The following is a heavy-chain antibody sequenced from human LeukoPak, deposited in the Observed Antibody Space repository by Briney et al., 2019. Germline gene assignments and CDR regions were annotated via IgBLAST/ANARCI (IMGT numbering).Heavy chain of an antibody. Sequence: GGSLRLSCAASGFTFSTYEMHWVRQAPGKGLEWVSGLSGSGDTTHYADSVTGRLTISRDNSKNVVYLQINSLRPEDTAVYYCVKVLTYGSGTWTDIRYYYAMDVWGQGTTVTVSS. J-gene: IGHJ6*02. D-gene: IGHD3-10*01. CDR1: GFTFSTYE. V-gene: IGHV3-23*01. CDR3: VKVLTYGSGTWTDIRYYYAMDV. CDR2: LSGSGDTT.